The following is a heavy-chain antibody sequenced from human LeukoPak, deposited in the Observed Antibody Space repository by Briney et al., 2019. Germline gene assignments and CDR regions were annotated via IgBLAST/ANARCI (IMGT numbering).Heavy chain of an antibody. V-gene: IGHV3-74*01. CDR2: ISGDGST. D-gene: IGHD3/OR15-3a*01. CDR3: ATDGSYGLTY. Sequence: GGSLRLSCAASGVSFIGTWMHWVRQAPEKGLVWVSYISGDGSTTYSDSVKGGFTISRDNTRDMVYLQMNSLRAEDTAVYYCATDGSYGLTYWGQGVLVTVSS. J-gene: IGHJ4*02. CDR1: GVSFIGTW.